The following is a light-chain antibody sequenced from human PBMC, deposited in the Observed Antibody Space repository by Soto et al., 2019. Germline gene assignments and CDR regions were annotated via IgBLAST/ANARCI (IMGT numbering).Light chain of an antibody. J-gene: IGKJ4*01. CDR2: DAS. V-gene: IGKV1-13*02. CDR3: QQFDSYPLT. Sequence: AIQLTQSPPSLSASVGDRVTITCRASLGISSALAWYQQKPGKGPKLLIYDASSLESGVPSRFSGSGFGTDFTLTISSLQPEDFATYYCQQFDSYPLTFGGGTNVEVE. CDR1: LGISSA.